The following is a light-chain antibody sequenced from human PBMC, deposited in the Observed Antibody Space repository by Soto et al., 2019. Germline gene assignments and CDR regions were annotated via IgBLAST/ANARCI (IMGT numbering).Light chain of an antibody. CDR2: DVI. CDR1: SSDVGTYTY. CDR3: CSYAGSYTHV. V-gene: IGLV2-11*01. Sequence: QSVLTQPRSVSGSPGQSVPLSCTGTSSDVGTYTYVSWYQQHPGKAPKLIIYDVIKRPSGVPDRFSGSKSGNTASLTISGLQAEDEADYYCCSYAGSYTHVFGTGTKLTVL. J-gene: IGLJ1*01.